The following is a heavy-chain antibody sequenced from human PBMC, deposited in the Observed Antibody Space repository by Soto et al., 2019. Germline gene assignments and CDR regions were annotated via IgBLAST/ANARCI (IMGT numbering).Heavy chain of an antibody. V-gene: IGHV3-23*01. J-gene: IGHJ5*02. CDR3: ARLTTS. CDR1: GFTFSSSA. CDR2: STTSDV. Sequence: LRLSCAASGFTFSSSAMSWVRQAPGKGLEWVSTSTTSDVYYTDSVRGRFTISRDNSKNTLYLQMNSLRVEDTAIYYCARLTTSWGQGALVTVSS.